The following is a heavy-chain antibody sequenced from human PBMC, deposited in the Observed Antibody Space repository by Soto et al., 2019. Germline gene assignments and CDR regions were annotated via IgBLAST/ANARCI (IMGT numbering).Heavy chain of an antibody. J-gene: IGHJ6*02. V-gene: IGHV3-43*01. Sequence: GGSLRLSCAASGFTFDDYTMHWVRQAPGKGLEWVSLISWDGGSTYYADSAKGRFTISRDNSKNSLYLQMNSLRTEDTALYYCAKGQQLYGMDVWGQGTTVTVSS. CDR3: AKGQQLYGMDV. D-gene: IGHD6-13*01. CDR1: GFTFDDYT. CDR2: ISWDGGST.